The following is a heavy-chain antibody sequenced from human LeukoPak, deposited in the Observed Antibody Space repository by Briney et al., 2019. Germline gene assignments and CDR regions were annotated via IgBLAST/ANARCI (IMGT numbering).Heavy chain of an antibody. J-gene: IGHJ4*02. CDR3: ATSLV. Sequence: GGSLRLSCAASGSTFSSYEMNWVRQAPGKGLEWVSKISSGGSTTYYADSVKGRFTISRDNAKNSLYLQMNSLRAEDTAVYYCATSLVRGQGRLVTVSS. D-gene: IGHD2/OR15-2a*01. CDR1: GSTFSSYE. CDR2: ISSGGSTT. V-gene: IGHV3-48*03.